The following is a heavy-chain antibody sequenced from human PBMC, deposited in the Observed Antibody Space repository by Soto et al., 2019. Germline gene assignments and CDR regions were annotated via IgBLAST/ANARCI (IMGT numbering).Heavy chain of an antibody. CDR3: ARDKGDRSVSECGS. V-gene: IGHV1-18*01. D-gene: IGHD3-10*01. Sequence: QVQLVQSGAEVKKPGASVKVSCKASGYTFTRYGISWVRQAPGQGLEWMGWISAYNGNTNYAQKLQGRVTMTTDTPASTAAMEPRSLGSDDPAASWCARDKGDRSVSECGSWGQGTLVCVS. CDR2: ISAYNGNT. J-gene: IGHJ5*02. CDR1: GYTFTRYG.